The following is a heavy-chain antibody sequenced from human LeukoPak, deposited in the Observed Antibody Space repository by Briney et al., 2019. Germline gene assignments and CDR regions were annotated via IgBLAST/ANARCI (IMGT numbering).Heavy chain of an antibody. CDR2: ISYDGSNK. Sequence: GGSLRLSCAASGFTFSNYDMHCVRQAPGKGLEWVAIISYDGSNKYFVDSVKGLFTISRDNSKNTLYLQMNSLRAGDTAVYYCSKGPDRSGYYSLDYWGQGTLVTVSS. D-gene: IGHD3-22*01. CDR3: SKGPDRSGYYSLDY. CDR1: GFTFSNYD. V-gene: IGHV3-30*18. J-gene: IGHJ4*02.